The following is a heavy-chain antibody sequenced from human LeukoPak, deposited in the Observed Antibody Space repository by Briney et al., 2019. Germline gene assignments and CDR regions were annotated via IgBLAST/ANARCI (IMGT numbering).Heavy chain of an antibody. CDR2: IIPIFGTA. V-gene: IGHV1-69*05. Sequence: SLKVSCEASGGTSRGYAISSVPQAPGQGVGWMGGIIPIFGTANYAQKFQGRVTITTDESTSTAYMELSSLRSEDTAVYYCARAGGVDYGDYYYYYYMDVGGKGTTVTVSS. CDR3: ARAGGVDYGDYYYYYYMDV. J-gene: IGHJ6*03. CDR1: GGTSRGYA. D-gene: IGHD4-17*01.